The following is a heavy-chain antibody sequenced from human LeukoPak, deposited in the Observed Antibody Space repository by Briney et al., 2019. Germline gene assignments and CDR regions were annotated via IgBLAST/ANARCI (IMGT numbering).Heavy chain of an antibody. CDR3: ARDGATIPYYYYGMDV. Sequence: GGSLRPSCAASGFTFSSYWMHWVRQAPGKGLVWVSRINSDGSSTSYADSVKGRFTISRDNAKNTLYLQMNSLRAEDTAVYYCARDGATIPYYYYGMDVWGQGTTVTVSS. CDR2: INSDGSST. J-gene: IGHJ6*02. CDR1: GFTFSSYW. V-gene: IGHV3-74*01. D-gene: IGHD5-12*01.